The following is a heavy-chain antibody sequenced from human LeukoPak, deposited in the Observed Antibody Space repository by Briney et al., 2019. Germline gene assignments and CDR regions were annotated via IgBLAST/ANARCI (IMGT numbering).Heavy chain of an antibody. J-gene: IGHJ4*02. V-gene: IGHV4-30-4*08. CDR3: ARDWLNEGIAVAAAFDY. Sequence: SQTLSLTCTVSGGSISSGDYYWSWIRQPPGKGLEWIGYIYYSGSTYYNPSLKSRVTISVDTSKNQFSLKLSSVTAADTAVYYCARDWLNEGIAVAAAFDYWGQGTLVTVSS. CDR2: IYYSGST. D-gene: IGHD6-19*01. CDR1: GGSISSGDYY.